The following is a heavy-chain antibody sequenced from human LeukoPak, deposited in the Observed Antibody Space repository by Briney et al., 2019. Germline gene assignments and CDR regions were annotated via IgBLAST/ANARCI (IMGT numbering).Heavy chain of an antibody. Sequence: GGSLRLSCAASGFPFSVSAMHWVRQAPGKGLEWVAFIRYDESNKYYADFVKGRFTISRDNSKNTLYLQMNSLRAEDTALYYCARDEYYYGSGSDNLFDYWGQGTLVTVSS. D-gene: IGHD3-10*01. CDR1: GFPFSVSA. CDR3: ARDEYYYGSGSDNLFDY. CDR2: IRYDESNK. J-gene: IGHJ4*02. V-gene: IGHV3-30*02.